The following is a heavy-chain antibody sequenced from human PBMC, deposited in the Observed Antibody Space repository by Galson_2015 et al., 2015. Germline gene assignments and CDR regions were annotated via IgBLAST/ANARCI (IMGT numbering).Heavy chain of an antibody. J-gene: IGHJ4*02. CDR2: INGDGSST. CDR3: ARNFDY. Sequence: SLRLSCAASGFTFSNYWMHWVRHVPGKGLVWVSRINGDGSSTSYADSVKGRFTISRDNAKGTLYLQMNSLRAEDTAVYYCARNFDYWGQGTLVTVSS. V-gene: IGHV3-74*01. CDR1: GFTFSNYW.